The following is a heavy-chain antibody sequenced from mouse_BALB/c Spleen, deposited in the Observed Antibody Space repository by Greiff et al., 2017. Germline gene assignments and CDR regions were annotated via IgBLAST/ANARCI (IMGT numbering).Heavy chain of an antibody. D-gene: IGHD4-1*01. CDR1: GFTFSSYA. CDR2: ISSGGSYT. J-gene: IGHJ3*01. CDR3: AKQTGTTFAY. V-gene: IGHV5-9-4*01. Sequence: EVKVVESGGGLVKPGGSLKLSCAASGFTFSSYAMSWVRQSPEKRLEWVAEISSGGSYTYYPDTVTGRFTISRDNAKNTLYLEMSSLRSEDTAMYYCAKQTGTTFAYWGQGTLVTVSA.